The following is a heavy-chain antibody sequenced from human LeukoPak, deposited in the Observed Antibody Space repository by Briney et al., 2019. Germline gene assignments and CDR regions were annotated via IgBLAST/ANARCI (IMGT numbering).Heavy chain of an antibody. D-gene: IGHD6-6*01. Sequence: GGSLRLSCAASGFTFSYYSMNWVRQAPGKVLEWVSFISTSSSYIYYADSVKGRFTISRDNAKNSLYLQMNSLRAEDTAVYYCAKDRDSSSPDYWGQGTLVTVSS. CDR1: GFTFSYYS. CDR3: AKDRDSSSPDY. CDR2: ISTSSSYI. J-gene: IGHJ4*02. V-gene: IGHV3-21*04.